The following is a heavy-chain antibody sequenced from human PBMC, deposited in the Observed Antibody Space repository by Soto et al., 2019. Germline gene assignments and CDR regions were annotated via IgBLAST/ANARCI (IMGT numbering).Heavy chain of an antibody. J-gene: IGHJ5*02. CDR1: GGTFNTSG. CDR2: IIPLFGKT. CDR3: ARARGTSWDNWFDP. D-gene: IGHD1-26*01. V-gene: IGHV1-69*13. Sequence: ASVKVSCKASGGTFNTSGISWVRQAPGQGIEWMGGIIPLFGKTNYAQRFKGRVTITADESTNTVHMELSSLRFGDTAIYYCARARGTSWDNWFDPWGQGTLVTVSS.